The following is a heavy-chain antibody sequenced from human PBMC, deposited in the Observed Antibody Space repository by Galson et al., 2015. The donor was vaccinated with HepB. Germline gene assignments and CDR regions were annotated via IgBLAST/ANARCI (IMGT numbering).Heavy chain of an antibody. J-gene: IGHJ6*02. V-gene: IGHV3-30*03. CDR2: ISYDGSNK. CDR3: ATSTVTKYYYYYYGMDV. CDR1: GFTFSSYG. Sequence: SLRLSCAASGFTFSSYGMHWVRQAPSKGLEWVAVISYDGSNKYYADSVKGRFTISRDNSKNTLYLQMNSLRAEDTAVYYCATSTVTKYYYYYYGMDVWGQGTTVTVS. D-gene: IGHD4-11*01.